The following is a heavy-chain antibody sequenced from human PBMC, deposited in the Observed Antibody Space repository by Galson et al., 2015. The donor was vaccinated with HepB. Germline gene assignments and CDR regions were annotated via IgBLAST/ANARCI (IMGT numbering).Heavy chain of an antibody. D-gene: IGHD1-26*01. Sequence: SLRLSCAASGFTFTNAWMSWVRQAPGKGLEWVGNIQNKANGGTTDYAAPVKGRFTFSGDDSKNTLYLQMNSLKTEDTAVYYCSTGGGTHDYWGQGTLVTVSS. CDR3: STGGGTHDY. J-gene: IGHJ4*02. CDR2: IQNKANGGTT. CDR1: GFTFTNAW. V-gene: IGHV3-15*01.